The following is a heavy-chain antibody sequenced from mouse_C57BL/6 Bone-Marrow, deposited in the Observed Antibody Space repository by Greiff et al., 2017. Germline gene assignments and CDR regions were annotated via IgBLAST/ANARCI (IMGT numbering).Heavy chain of an antibody. CDR2: IDPSDSYT. CDR1: GYTFTSYW. Sequence: LQLQQPGAELVRPGTSVKLSCTASGYTFTSYWMPWVNQGPGQGLEWIGVIDPSDSYTNYNQKLKGKATLTVDTAASTVYMQLSSLTSEDSAVYYCARGGTGFYFDYWGQGTTLTVSS. V-gene: IGHV1-59*01. CDR3: ARGGTGFYFDY. D-gene: IGHD4-1*01. J-gene: IGHJ2*01.